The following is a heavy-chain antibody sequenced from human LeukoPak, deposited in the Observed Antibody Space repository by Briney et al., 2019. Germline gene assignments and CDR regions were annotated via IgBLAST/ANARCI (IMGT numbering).Heavy chain of an antibody. CDR2: IKSKTDGGTT. CDR3: TTQRYFDPTGAFDI. CDR1: GFTFSYAW. Sequence: GGSLRLSCAASGFTFSYAWMSWVRQAPGKGLAWVGRIKSKTDGGTTDYAAPVKGRFTISIDASKNTLYLQMNSLKSEDTAVYYCTTQRYFDPTGAFDIWGQGTMVTVSS. V-gene: IGHV3-15*01. D-gene: IGHD3-9*01. J-gene: IGHJ3*02.